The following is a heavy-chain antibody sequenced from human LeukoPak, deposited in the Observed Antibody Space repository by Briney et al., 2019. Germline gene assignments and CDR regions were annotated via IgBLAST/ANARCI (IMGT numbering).Heavy chain of an antibody. D-gene: IGHD4-17*01. V-gene: IGHV4-39*07. CDR1: GGSISSSSYY. Sequence: SETLSLTCTVSGGSISSSSYYWGWIRQPPGKGLEWIGSIYYSGSTYYNPSLKSRVTISVDTSKNQFSLKLSSVTAADTAVYYCANNYGDYHSFDYWGQGTLVTVSS. CDR2: IYYSGST. J-gene: IGHJ4*02. CDR3: ANNYGDYHSFDY.